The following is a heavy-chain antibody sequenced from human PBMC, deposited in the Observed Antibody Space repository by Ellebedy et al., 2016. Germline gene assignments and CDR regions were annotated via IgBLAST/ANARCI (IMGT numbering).Heavy chain of an antibody. V-gene: IGHV3-23*01. CDR2: ISGSGGST. Sequence: GESLKISXAASGFTFSSYAMSWVRQAPGKGLEWVSAISGSGGSTYYADSVKGRFTISRDNSKNTLYLQMNSLRAEDTAVYYCAKDQGGRSFDYWGQGTLVTVSS. D-gene: IGHD2-15*01. CDR3: AKDQGGRSFDY. CDR1: GFTFSSYA. J-gene: IGHJ4*02.